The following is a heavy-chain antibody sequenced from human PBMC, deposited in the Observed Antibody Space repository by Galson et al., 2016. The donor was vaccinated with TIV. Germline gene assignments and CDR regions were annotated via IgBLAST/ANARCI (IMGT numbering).Heavy chain of an antibody. CDR3: ACLRYCRTTSCLYGMDV. D-gene: IGHD2-2*01. CDR1: DATFSDYT. Sequence: SVKVSCKASDATFSDYTFSWVRQAPGQGLEWMGGINPVVGRPHYAQKLQGRVTITTDAATETVYMDLSSLRSDDTAVYYCACLRYCRTTSCLYGMDVWGQGTTVTVSS. CDR2: INPVVGRP. V-gene: IGHV1-69*16. J-gene: IGHJ6*02.